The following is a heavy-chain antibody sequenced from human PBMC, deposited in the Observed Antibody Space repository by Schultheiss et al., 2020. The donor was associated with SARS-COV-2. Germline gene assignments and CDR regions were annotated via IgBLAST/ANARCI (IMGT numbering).Heavy chain of an antibody. J-gene: IGHJ5*02. CDR1: GGSLSGYY. CDR3: ARDSQGEALDP. V-gene: IGHV4-59*12. D-gene: IGHD3-10*01. Sequence: SQTLSLTCAVYGGSLSGYYWSWIRQPPGKGLEWIGYIYYSGSTNYNPSLKSRVTISVDTSKNQFSLKLSSVTAADTAVYYCARDSQGEALDPWCQGTLVTVSS. CDR2: IYYSGST.